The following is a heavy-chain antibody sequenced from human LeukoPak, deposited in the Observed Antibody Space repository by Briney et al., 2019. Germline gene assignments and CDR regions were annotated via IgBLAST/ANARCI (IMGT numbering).Heavy chain of an antibody. Sequence: ASVKVSCKASGYTFTGYYLHWVRQAPGHGLEWLGWINANSGVTRYAQKFQGRVTMTRDTSISTAYMELSRLRSDDAAVYYCARTYSSSSDFFDPWGQGTLVTVSS. J-gene: IGHJ5*02. CDR2: INANSGVT. D-gene: IGHD6-6*01. V-gene: IGHV1-2*02. CDR1: GYTFTGYY. CDR3: ARTYSSSSDFFDP.